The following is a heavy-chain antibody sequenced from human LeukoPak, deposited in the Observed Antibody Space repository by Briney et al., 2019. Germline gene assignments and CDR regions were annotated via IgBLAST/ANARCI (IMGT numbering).Heavy chain of an antibody. Sequence: PGRSLRLSCAASGFTFSSYAMHWVRHAPGKGLEWVAVISYDGSNKYYADSVKGRFTISRDNSKNTLYLQMNSLRAEDTAVYYCARVIVGASDYWGQGTLVTVSS. CDR1: GFTFSSYA. V-gene: IGHV3-30-3*01. CDR2: ISYDGSNK. D-gene: IGHD1-26*01. J-gene: IGHJ4*02. CDR3: ARVIVGASDY.